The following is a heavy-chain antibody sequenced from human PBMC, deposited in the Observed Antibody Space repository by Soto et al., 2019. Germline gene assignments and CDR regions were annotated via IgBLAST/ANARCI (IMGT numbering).Heavy chain of an antibody. D-gene: IGHD5-12*01. J-gene: IGHJ4*02. CDR1: GGSISSSSYY. Sequence: PSETLSLTCTVSGGSISSSSYYWCWIRHPPGRGLEWIGSIYYNGSTYYNPSLKSRVTISVDTSKNQFSLKLSSVTAADTAVYYCARHDGYKVFDYWGQGTLVTVSS. CDR2: IYYNGST. V-gene: IGHV4-39*01. CDR3: ARHDGYKVFDY.